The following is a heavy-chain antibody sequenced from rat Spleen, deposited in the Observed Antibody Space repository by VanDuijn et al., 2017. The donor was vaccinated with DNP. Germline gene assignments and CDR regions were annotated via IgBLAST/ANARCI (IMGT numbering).Heavy chain of an antibody. D-gene: IGHD4-3*01. CDR1: GFTFNNYW. CDR2: ISFEECTT. V-gene: IGHV5-31*01. Sequence: EVQLVESGGGLVQPGRSLKLSFVASGFTFNNYWMTWIRQAPGKGLEWVASISFEECTTYYVDSVNGRFSISRDKAKNTQYLQMDSLRSEDTATYYCARSGDYWGQGVMVTVSS. J-gene: IGHJ2*01. CDR3: ARSGDY.